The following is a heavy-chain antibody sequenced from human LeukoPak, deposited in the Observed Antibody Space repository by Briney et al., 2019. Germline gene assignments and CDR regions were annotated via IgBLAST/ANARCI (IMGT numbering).Heavy chain of an antibody. J-gene: IGHJ3*02. CDR2: ISWDDNTE. CDR1: GFTFDDYS. V-gene: IGHV3-43*01. D-gene: IGHD1-14*01. Sequence: PGGSLRLSCAASGFTFDDYSMHWVRQVPGKGLEWVSIISWDDNTEYYADSVKGRFTISRDNSKTSLYLQMNSLRTEDTALYYCGKGPRRCTGCDGFDILGHGTMVTVSS. CDR3: GKGPRRCTGCDGFDI.